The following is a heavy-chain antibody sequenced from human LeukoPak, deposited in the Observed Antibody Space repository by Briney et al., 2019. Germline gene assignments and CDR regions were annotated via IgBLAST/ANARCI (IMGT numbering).Heavy chain of an antibody. Sequence: RGSLRLSCAASGFTFSSYEMNWVRQAPGKGLEWISYITGSGTTIYYADSVKGRFTISRDNARNSLYLQMNSLRAEDTAVYYCAKYMVRGVIISRTGYNWFDPWGQGTLVTVSS. J-gene: IGHJ5*02. D-gene: IGHD3-10*01. CDR2: ITGSGTTI. CDR1: GFTFSSYE. V-gene: IGHV3-48*03. CDR3: AKYMVRGVIISRTGYNWFDP.